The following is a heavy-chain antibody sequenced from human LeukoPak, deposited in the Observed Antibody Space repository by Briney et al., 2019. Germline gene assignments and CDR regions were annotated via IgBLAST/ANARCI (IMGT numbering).Heavy chain of an antibody. CDR1: GYTFTSYG. V-gene: IGHV1-18*01. D-gene: IGHD5-18*01. J-gene: IGHJ6*02. CDR2: ISAYNGNT. CDR3: ARVTTAMADYYYGMDV. Sequence: ASVKVSCKASGYTFTSYGISWVRQAPGQGLEWMGWISAYNGNTNYAQKLQDRVTMTTDTSTSTAYMELRSLRSDDTAVYYCARVTTAMADYYYGMDVWGQGTTVTVSS.